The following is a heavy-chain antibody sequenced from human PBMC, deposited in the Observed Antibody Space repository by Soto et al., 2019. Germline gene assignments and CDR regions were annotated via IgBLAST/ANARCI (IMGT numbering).Heavy chain of an antibody. Sequence: ASVKVSWKASGYTFTSYGISWVRQAPGQGLEWMGWISAYNGNTNYAQELQGRVTMTTDTSTSTAYMELRSLRSDDTAVYYCARDRVAGYCSSTSCPEGWFDPWGQGTLVTVSS. D-gene: IGHD2-2*01. V-gene: IGHV1-18*01. CDR3: ARDRVAGYCSSTSCPEGWFDP. CDR1: GYTFTSYG. J-gene: IGHJ5*02. CDR2: ISAYNGNT.